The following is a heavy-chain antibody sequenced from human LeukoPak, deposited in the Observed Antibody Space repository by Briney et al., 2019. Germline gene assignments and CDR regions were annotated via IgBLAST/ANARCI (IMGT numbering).Heavy chain of an antibody. CDR2: IGGGGRYI. V-gene: IGHV3-21*01. D-gene: IGHD6-13*01. J-gene: IGHJ4*02. CDR1: GFTFSSYT. CDR3: ARVSRVAYTSSWYLHY. Sequence: GGSLRLSCAVSGFTFSSYTMNWVRQAPGKGLEWVSSIGGGGRYIYYADSMKGRFTISRDNAKNSLFLQMNSLSAEDTALYYCARVSRVAYTSSWYLHYWGQGTLVTVSP.